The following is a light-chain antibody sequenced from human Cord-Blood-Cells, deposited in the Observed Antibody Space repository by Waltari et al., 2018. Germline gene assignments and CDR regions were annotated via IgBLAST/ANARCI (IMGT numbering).Light chain of an antibody. CDR3: QQSYSTPVT. CDR1: QSISSY. J-gene: IGKJ5*01. Sequence: DIQMTQPPSSLSASVGDRVTITCRASQSISSYLNWYQQKPGKAPKLLIYAASSLQSGVPSRFSGSGSGTDFTLTISSLQPGDFATYYCQQSYSTPVTFGQGTRLEIK. CDR2: AAS. V-gene: IGKV1-39*01.